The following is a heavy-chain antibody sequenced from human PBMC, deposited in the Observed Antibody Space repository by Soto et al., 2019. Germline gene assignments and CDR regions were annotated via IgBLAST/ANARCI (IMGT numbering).Heavy chain of an antibody. CDR2: IDPSDSYT. D-gene: IGHD3-10*01. CDR3: ARHVPRPLTPSNQNGEWAWFDP. J-gene: IGHJ5*02. CDR1: GYSFTSYW. Sequence: ESLTISCKGSGYSFTSYWISLVRQMPGKGLEWMGRIDPSDSYTNYSPSFQGHVTISADKSISTAYLQWSSLKASETAMYYCARHVPRPLTPSNQNGEWAWFDPWGQGTLVTVSS. V-gene: IGHV5-10-1*01.